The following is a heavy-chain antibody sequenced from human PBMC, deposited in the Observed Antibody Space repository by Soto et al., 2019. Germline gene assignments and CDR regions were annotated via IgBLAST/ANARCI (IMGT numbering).Heavy chain of an antibody. D-gene: IGHD2-8*01. J-gene: IGHJ3*02. CDR2: IYPGDSDT. CDR1: GYTFTSYW. CDR3: ARSRACTNGVCYTGYAFDI. V-gene: IGHV5-51*01. Sequence: GESLKISCKGSGYTFTSYWIGWVRQMPGKGLEWMGIIYPGDSDTRYSPSFQGQVTMSADNSISTAYLQWSSLKASDTAMYYCARSRACTNGVCYTGYAFDIWGQGTMVTVSS.